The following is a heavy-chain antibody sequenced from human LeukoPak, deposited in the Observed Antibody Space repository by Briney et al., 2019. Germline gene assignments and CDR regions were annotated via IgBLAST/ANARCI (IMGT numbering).Heavy chain of an antibody. CDR2: INPKSGGT. CDR1: GYTFTVYY. CDR3: ARKESDYYYMDV. V-gene: IGHV1-2*02. J-gene: IGHJ6*03. Sequence: ASVNVSCTASGYTFTVYYMYCGRQAPGQGRGWMGWINPKSGGTNYAQKFQGRVTMTRDTSISTAYMELSRLRSDDTAVYYCARKESDYYYMDVWGKGTTVTVPS. D-gene: IGHD3-10*01.